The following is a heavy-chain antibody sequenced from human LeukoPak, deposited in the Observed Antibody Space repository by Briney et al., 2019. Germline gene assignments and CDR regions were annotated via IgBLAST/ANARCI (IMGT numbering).Heavy chain of an antibody. CDR2: ISGSGGST. J-gene: IGHJ5*02. CDR1: GFTFSSYA. D-gene: IGHD3-22*01. CDR3: AKNPHYYDSSGYYYLSWFDP. Sequence: GGSLRLSCAVSGFTFSSYAMSWVRQAPGKGLEWVSAISGSGGSTYYADSVKGRFTISRDNSKNTLYLQMNSLRAEDTAVYYCAKNPHYYDSSGYYYLSWFDPWGQGTLVTVSS. V-gene: IGHV3-23*01.